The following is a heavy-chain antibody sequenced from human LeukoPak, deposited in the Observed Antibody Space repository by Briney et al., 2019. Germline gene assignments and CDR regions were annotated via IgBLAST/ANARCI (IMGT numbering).Heavy chain of an antibody. V-gene: IGHV3-11*04. D-gene: IGHD3-3*01. J-gene: IGHJ4*02. Sequence: PGGSLRLSCAASGFTFSDYYMSWIRQAPGKGLEWVSYISSSGSTIYYADSVKGRFTISRDNSKNTLYLQMNSLRAEDTAVYYCAKGDFWSGYSTLIDYWGQGTLVTVSS. CDR1: GFTFSDYY. CDR2: ISSSGSTI. CDR3: AKGDFWSGYSTLIDY.